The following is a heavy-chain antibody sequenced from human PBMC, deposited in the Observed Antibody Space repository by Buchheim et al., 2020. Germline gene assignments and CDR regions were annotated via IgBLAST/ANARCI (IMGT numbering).Heavy chain of an antibody. V-gene: IGHV4-31*03. Sequence: QVQLQESGPGLVKPSQTLSLTCTVSGGSISSGTYYWGWIRQHPGKGLEWIGYIYYSGSTYYNSSLKSRVTISVDTSKNQFSLKLSSVSAADTAVYYCARGTAAAGTSGAFDYWGQGTL. CDR1: GGSISSGTYY. CDR3: ARGTAAAGTSGAFDY. CDR2: IYYSGST. D-gene: IGHD6-13*01. J-gene: IGHJ4*02.